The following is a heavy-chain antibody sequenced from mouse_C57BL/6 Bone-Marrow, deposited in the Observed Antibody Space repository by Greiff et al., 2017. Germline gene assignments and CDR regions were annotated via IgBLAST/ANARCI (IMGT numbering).Heavy chain of an antibody. V-gene: IGHV3-6*01. Sequence: ESGPGLVKPSQSLSLTCSVTGYSITSGYYWNWIRQFPGNKLEWMGYISYDGSNNYNPSLKNRISITRDTSKNQFFLKLNSVTTEDTATYYCARGITTVRYFDVWGTGTTVTVSS. CDR1: GYSITSGYY. CDR3: ARGITTVRYFDV. D-gene: IGHD1-1*01. J-gene: IGHJ1*03. CDR2: ISYDGSN.